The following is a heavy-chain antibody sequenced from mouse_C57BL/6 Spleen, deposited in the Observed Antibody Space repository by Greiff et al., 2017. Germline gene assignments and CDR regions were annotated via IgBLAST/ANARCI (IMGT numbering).Heavy chain of an antibody. CDR2: IDPSDSYT. D-gene: IGHD1-1*01. CDR1: GYTFTSYW. CDR3: ARLRITTVVDGAY. Sequence: VQLQQPGAELVMPGASVKLSCKASGYTFTSYWMHWVKQRPGQGLEWIGEIDPSDSYTNYNPQFKGKSTLTVDKSSSTAYMQLSSLTSEDSAVYYCARLRITTVVDGAYWGQGALVTVSA. V-gene: IGHV1-69*01. J-gene: IGHJ3*01.